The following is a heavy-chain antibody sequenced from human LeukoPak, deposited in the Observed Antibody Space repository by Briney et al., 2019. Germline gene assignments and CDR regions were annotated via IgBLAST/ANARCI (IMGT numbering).Heavy chain of an antibody. CDR2: IIPILNIA. J-gene: IGHJ4*02. Sequence: SVKVSCKASGGTFSTYAISWVRQAPGQGLEWMGRIIPILNIANYAQKFQGRVTITADKSTSTAYMELSSLRSEDTAVHYCARSPVVAATPTPPNYYFDYWGQGTLVTVSS. CDR1: GGTFSTYA. V-gene: IGHV1-69*04. CDR3: ARSPVVAATPTPPNYYFDY. D-gene: IGHD2-15*01.